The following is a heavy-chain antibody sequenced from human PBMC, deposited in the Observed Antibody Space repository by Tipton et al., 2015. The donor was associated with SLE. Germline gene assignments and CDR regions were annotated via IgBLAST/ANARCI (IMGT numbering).Heavy chain of an antibody. J-gene: IGHJ6*02. CDR2: IYSGGST. D-gene: IGHD3-3*01. Sequence: TLSLTCTVSGGSISSSSHYWSWIRQPPGKTLEWIGYIYSGGSTNYNPPLKSRVTISVDTSKNQFSLRLSSVTAADTAVYYCVHRGHGVGVWGQGTTVTVSS. V-gene: IGHV4-61*05. CDR3: VHRGHGVGV. CDR1: GGSISSSSHY.